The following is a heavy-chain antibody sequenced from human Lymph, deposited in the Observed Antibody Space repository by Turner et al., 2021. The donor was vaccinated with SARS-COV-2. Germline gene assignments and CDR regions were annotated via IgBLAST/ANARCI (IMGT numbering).Heavy chain of an antibody. J-gene: IGHJ6*02. V-gene: IGHV3-30*18. Sequence: QVQLVESGGGVVQPGRSLRLSCAASGFTFSSYGMHWVRQAPGKWLEWVAVISYEGSNKYYADSVKGRFTISRDNTKKTLYLQMNSLRAEDTAVYYCAKVRSIFGVVIGGMDVWGQGTTVTVSS. CDR2: ISYEGSNK. CDR1: GFTFSSYG. D-gene: IGHD3-3*01. CDR3: AKVRSIFGVVIGGMDV.